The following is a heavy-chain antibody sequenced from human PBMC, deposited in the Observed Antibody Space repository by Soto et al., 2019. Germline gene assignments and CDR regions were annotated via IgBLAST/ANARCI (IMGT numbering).Heavy chain of an antibody. CDR1: GGTFSSYA. CDR2: IIPIFGTA. Sequence: QVQLVQSGAEVKKPGSSVNVSCQASGGTFSSYAISWVRQAPGQGLEWMGGIIPIFGTANYAQKFQGRVTITANESTSEAYMELGSLSAEDTAVYYCARSKPDIVVVVAATEYDGLDVWGQGTTVTVSS. V-gene: IGHV1-69*01. CDR3: ARSKPDIVVVVAATEYDGLDV. J-gene: IGHJ6*02. D-gene: IGHD2-15*01.